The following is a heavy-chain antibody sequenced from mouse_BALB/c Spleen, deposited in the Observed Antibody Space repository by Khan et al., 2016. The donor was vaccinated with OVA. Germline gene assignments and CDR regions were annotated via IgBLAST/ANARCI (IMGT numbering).Heavy chain of an antibody. Sequence: QVQLKESGPGLVAPSQSLSITCTVSGFSLTSSGVHWVRQPPGKGLEWLVVIWSDGSTNYNSVPKSRLSISKDNSKSQVFLKMNSLQTDDTAIYYCARWFDGYSALYAMDYWGQGTSVTVSS. CDR2: IWSDGST. CDR1: GFSLTSSG. D-gene: IGHD2-3*01. V-gene: IGHV2-6*02. CDR3: ARWFDGYSALYAMDY. J-gene: IGHJ4*01.